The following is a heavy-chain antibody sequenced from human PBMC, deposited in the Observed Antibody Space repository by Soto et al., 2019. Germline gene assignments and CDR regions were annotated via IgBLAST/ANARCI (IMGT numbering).Heavy chain of an antibody. V-gene: IGHV3-7*01. CDR1: GFTFSSYW. CDR3: ARDKRGGYFDY. J-gene: IGHJ4*02. Sequence: PGGSLRLSCAASGFTFSSYWITWVRQAPGKGLEWVANIKQDASEKYYVDSVKGRFTISRDNAKNSLYLRMNSLRAEDTAVYYCARDKRGGYFDYWGQGTLVTVSS. CDR2: IKQDASEK. D-gene: IGHD3-10*01.